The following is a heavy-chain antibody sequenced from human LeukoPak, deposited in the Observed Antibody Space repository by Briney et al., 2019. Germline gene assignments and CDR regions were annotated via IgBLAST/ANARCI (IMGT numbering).Heavy chain of an antibody. CDR1: GFTFSSYG. CDR3: ARTGTPWNHYYYYAMDV. CDR2: IWYDGSNK. Sequence: PGGSLRLSCAASGFTFSSYGMHWVRQAPGKGLEWVAVIWYDGSNKYYADSVKGRFTISRDNSKNTLYLQMNSLRDEDTAVYYCARTGTPWNHYYYYAMDVWGQGTTVTVSS. V-gene: IGHV3-33*01. D-gene: IGHD1-1*01. J-gene: IGHJ6*02.